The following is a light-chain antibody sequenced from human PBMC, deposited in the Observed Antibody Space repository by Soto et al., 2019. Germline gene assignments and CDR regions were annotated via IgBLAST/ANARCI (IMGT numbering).Light chain of an antibody. CDR3: QQYNNWPPYT. J-gene: IGKJ2*01. CDR2: GAS. CDR1: QSVSSN. V-gene: IGKV3-15*01. Sequence: EIVRTQSPATLSVSPGERATLSCRASQSVSSNLAWYQQKPGQAPRLLLYGASTRATGIPARFSGSRSGTEFTLTISSLQSEDFSVYYCQQYNNWPPYTFGQGTKLEIK.